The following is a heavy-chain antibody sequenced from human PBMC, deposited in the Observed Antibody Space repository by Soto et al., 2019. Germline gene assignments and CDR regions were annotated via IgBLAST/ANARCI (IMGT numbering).Heavy chain of an antibody. Sequence: QVQLVQSGAEVNKPGASVQVSCKASGYTFTSYGISWVRQAPGQGLEWMGWISAYNGNTNYAQKLQGRVTMTTYTSTSTALMELRSMRSDEMAVYYCARVVVAATRYNDSWGQVTLVTVS. V-gene: IGHV1-18*03. J-gene: IGHJ4*02. D-gene: IGHD2-15*01. CDR1: GYTFTSYG. CDR2: ISAYNGNT. CDR3: ARVVVAATRYNDS.